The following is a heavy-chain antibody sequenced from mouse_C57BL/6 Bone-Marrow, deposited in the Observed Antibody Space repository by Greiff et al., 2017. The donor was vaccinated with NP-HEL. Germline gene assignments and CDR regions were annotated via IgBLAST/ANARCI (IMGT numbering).Heavy chain of an antibody. V-gene: IGHV5-16*01. J-gene: IGHJ4*01. CDR3: AREGGLRRRTYAMDY. CDR2: IKYDGSST. CDR1: GFPFSDYY. Sequence: DVMLVESEGGLVQPGSSMKLSCTTSGFPFSDYYMAWVRQVPEKGLDWVANIKYDGSSTYYLDSLKSRFIISRDNAKNILYLQMSSLKSEDTATYYCAREGGLRRRTYAMDYWGQGTSVTVSS. D-gene: IGHD2-4*01.